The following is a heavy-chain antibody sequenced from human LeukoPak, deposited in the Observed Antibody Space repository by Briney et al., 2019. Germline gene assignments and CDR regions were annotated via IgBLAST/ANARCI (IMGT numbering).Heavy chain of an antibody. CDR3: ARAYCSSTSCYGPDDY. V-gene: IGHV1-2*02. CDR1: GYTFTGYY. J-gene: IGHJ4*02. D-gene: IGHD2-2*01. Sequence: ASVKVSCKASGYTFTGYYMHWVRQAPGQGLEWMGWISPNSGGTNYAQKFQGRVTMTRDTSISTAYMELSRLRSDDTAVYYCARAYCSSTSCYGPDDYWGQGTLVTVSS. CDR2: ISPNSGGT.